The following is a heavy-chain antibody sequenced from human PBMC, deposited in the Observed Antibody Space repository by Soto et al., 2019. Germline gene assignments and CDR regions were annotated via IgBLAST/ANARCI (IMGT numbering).Heavy chain of an antibody. D-gene: IGHD3-16*01. J-gene: IGHJ6*02. CDR2: ISPNGDST. CDR1: GFSFNNYA. V-gene: IGHV3-23*01. Sequence: VGSLRLSCAASGFSFNNYAMTWVRQAPGKGLQWVSAISPNGDSTYYADSVKGRFTISRDNSKNALFVQMNSLRAEDTAVYYCSKGAFAGYYYYGMNVWGQGTTVTVSS. CDR3: SKGAFAGYYYYGMNV.